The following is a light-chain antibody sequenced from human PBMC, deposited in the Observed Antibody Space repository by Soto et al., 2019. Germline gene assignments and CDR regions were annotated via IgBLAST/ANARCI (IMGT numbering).Light chain of an antibody. V-gene: IGLV2-14*01. J-gene: IGLJ3*02. CDR3: SSYTSTNTPWV. Sequence: QSVLTQPASVSGSPGQSITISCTGTSSDVGGYNYVSWYQQHPGKAPKLIIYDVNNRPSGVSNRFSGSKSGNTASLTISGLQAEDDADYYCSSYTSTNTPWVFGGGTKLTVL. CDR2: DVN. CDR1: SSDVGGYNY.